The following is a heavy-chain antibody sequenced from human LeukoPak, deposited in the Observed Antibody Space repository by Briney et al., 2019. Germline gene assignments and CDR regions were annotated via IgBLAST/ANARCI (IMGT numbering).Heavy chain of an antibody. V-gene: IGHV1-18*01. Sequence: ASVKVSCKASGYTFTSYDINWVRQAPGQGLEWMGWISAYNRYTNYAQKFQFRVTMTTDTSTSTAYMELRSLTSDDTAVYYCARDKAVTTELTQYFQHWGQGTLVTVSS. CDR1: GYTFTSYD. D-gene: IGHD4-11*01. CDR3: ARDKAVTTELTQYFQH. J-gene: IGHJ1*01. CDR2: ISAYNRYT.